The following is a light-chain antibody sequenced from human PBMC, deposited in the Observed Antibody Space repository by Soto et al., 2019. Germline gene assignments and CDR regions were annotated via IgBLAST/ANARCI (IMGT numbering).Light chain of an antibody. CDR3: GAWDSSLSAGV. Sequence: QSVLTQPPSVSAAPGQKVTISCSGSSSNIGNKYVSWYQQLPGTAPKLLIYENDKRTTGIPDRFSGSKSGTSATLGITGLQTGDEADYYCGAWDSSLSAGVFGGGTKVTVL. CDR2: END. J-gene: IGLJ3*02. CDR1: SSNIGNKY. V-gene: IGLV1-51*02.